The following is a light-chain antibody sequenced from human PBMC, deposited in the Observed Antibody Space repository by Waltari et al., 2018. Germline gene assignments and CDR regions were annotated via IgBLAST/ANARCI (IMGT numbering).Light chain of an antibody. V-gene: IGKV2-28*01. CDR2: LGS. CDR3: MQALQTPRT. CDR1: QSLLHSNGYNY. J-gene: IGKJ1*01. Sequence: DIVMTQSPLSLPVTPREPASISCRPSQSLLHSNGYNYLDWYLQKPGQSPQLLIYLGSNRASGVPDRFSGSGSGTDFTLKISRVEAEDVGVYYCMQALQTPRTFGQGTKVEIK.